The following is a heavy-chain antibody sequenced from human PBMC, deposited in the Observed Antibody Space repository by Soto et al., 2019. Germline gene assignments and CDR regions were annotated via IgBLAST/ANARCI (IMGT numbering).Heavy chain of an antibody. J-gene: IGHJ4*02. CDR3: AKDRDFWTGSGIDY. CDR1: GFIFSGYA. CDR2: RSGSGDNT. Sequence: GGSLRLSCAASGFIFSGYAMSWVRQAPGKELEWVSTRSGSGDNTYYADSLKGRFTISRDTSKNTLYLQMNSLRAEDTAVYFCAKDRDFWTGSGIDYWGQGTLVTV. D-gene: IGHD3-3*01. V-gene: IGHV3-23*01.